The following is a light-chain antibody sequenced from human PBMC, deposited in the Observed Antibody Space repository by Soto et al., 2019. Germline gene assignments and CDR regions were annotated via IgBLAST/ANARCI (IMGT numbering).Light chain of an antibody. Sequence: DIQMTQSPSTLSASVGDRVTITCRASQSISSWLAWYQQKPGKAPKLLIYDASSLESGVPSRFSGSGSGTEFTLTISSLQPDDFATYYCQQYNSYRGFTFGPGTKVDIK. V-gene: IGKV1-5*01. CDR2: DAS. CDR3: QQYNSYRGFT. CDR1: QSISSW. J-gene: IGKJ3*01.